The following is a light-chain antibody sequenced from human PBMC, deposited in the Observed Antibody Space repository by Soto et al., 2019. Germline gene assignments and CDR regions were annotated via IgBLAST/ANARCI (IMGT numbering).Light chain of an antibody. J-gene: IGLJ1*01. CDR3: CSYAGSYTFV. CDR1: SNDVGVYNY. Sequence: QSALTQPASVSGSPGQSITISCTGSSNDVGVYNYVSWYQQYPGKAPKIMIYDVSKRPSGVPDRFSGSKSDNTASLTISGLQAEDEADYYCCSYAGSYTFVFGIGTKLTVL. CDR2: DVS. V-gene: IGLV2-11*01.